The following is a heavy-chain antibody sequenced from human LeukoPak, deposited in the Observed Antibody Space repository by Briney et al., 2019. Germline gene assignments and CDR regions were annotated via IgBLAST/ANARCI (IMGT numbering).Heavy chain of an antibody. CDR1: GGSISSYY. V-gene: IGHV4-59*08. CDR2: IYYSGST. CDR3: ARHVKVLDGIDY. Sequence: SETLSLTCTVSGGSISSYYWSWIRQPPGKGLEWIGYIYYSGSTNYNPSLKSRVTISVDTSKNQFSLKLSSVTAADTAVYYCARHVKVLDGIDYWGQGTLVTVSS. D-gene: IGHD6-19*01. J-gene: IGHJ4*02.